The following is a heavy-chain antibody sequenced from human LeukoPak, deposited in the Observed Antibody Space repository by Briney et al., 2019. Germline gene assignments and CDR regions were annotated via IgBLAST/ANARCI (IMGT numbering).Heavy chain of an antibody. Sequence: PGGSLRLSCAASGFTFSSYWMSWVRQAPGKGLEWVANIKQDGSEKYYVDSVKGRFTISRDNAKNSLYLQMNSLRAEDTAVYYCARDISGYDNDWFDPWGQGTLVTVSS. CDR2: IKQDGSEK. V-gene: IGHV3-7*01. CDR1: GFTFSSYW. CDR3: ARDISGYDNDWFDP. J-gene: IGHJ5*02. D-gene: IGHD5-12*01.